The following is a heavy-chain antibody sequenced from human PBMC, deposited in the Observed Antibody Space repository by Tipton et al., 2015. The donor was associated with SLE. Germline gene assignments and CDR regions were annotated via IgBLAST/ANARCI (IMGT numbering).Heavy chain of an antibody. V-gene: IGHV3-11*01. CDR2: ISSSGSTI. CDR1: GFAFGDYA. CDR3: ARDPVGTMVRGVLP. J-gene: IGHJ5*02. D-gene: IGHD3-10*01. Sequence: SLRLSCTASGFAFGDYAMSWVRQAPGKGLEWVSYISSSGSTIYYADSVKGRFTISRDNAKNSLYLQMNSLRAEYTAVYYCARDPVGTMVRGVLPWGQASLVTVS.